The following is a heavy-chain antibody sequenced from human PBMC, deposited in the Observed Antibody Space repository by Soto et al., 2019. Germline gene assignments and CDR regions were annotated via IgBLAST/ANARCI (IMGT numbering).Heavy chain of an antibody. Sequence: QVQLVQSGAEVRKPGDSVKVSCKASGYTFTSYAISWVRQATGQGREWMGWISAYNGNTNYAQKLQGRVTMTTDTSASTADMELRSLRSDDTAVYCCARDLAAGTCDYWGQGTLVTVSS. V-gene: IGHV1-18*01. CDR2: ISAYNGNT. D-gene: IGHD6-13*01. CDR1: GYTFTSYA. CDR3: ARDLAAGTCDY. J-gene: IGHJ4*02.